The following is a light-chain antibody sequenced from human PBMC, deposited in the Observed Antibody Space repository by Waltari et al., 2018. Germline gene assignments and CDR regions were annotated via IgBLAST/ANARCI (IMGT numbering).Light chain of an antibody. Sequence: SYVLTQAPPAPVAPGATPRIPRGGTNIPAKNVHWYQQKPGQAPVLVIFYDSDRPSGIPERFSGSNSGNTATLTISRAEAGDEADYYCQVWDTSIDLSVFGTGTKVTVL. CDR1: NIPAKN. V-gene: IGLV3-21*04. CDR3: QVWDTSIDLSV. CDR2: YDS. J-gene: IGLJ1*01.